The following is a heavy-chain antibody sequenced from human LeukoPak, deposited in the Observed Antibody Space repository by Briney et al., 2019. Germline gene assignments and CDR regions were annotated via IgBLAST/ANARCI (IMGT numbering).Heavy chain of an antibody. CDR2: ISSAGNNQ. Sequence: GGSLRLSCAASGFTFSNYGMHWVRQAPGKGLEWVAVISSAGNNQYYVDSVKGRFTISRDNSQNTLHLQMNSLRAEDTAVYYCAKGTPATSNWGQGTLVTVSS. V-gene: IGHV3-30*18. CDR1: GFTFSNYG. D-gene: IGHD6-25*01. CDR3: AKGTPATSN. J-gene: IGHJ4*02.